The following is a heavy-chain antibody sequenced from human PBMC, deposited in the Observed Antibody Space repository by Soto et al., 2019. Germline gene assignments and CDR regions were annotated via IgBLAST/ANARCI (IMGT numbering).Heavy chain of an antibody. CDR1: GGSFSGYY. J-gene: IGHJ6*02. V-gene: IGHV4-34*01. CDR3: ARGQGYSYGYRSYYYGMDV. Sequence: SSETLSLTCAVYGGSFSGYYWSWIRQPPGKGLEWIGEINHSGSTNYNPSLKSRVTISVDTSKNQFSLKLSSVTAADTAVYYCARGQGYSYGYRSYYYGMDVWGQGTTVT. D-gene: IGHD5-18*01. CDR2: INHSGST.